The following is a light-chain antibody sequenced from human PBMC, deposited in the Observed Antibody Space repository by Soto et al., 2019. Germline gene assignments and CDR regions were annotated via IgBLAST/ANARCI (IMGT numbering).Light chain of an antibody. V-gene: IGLV2-11*01. Sequence: QSVLTQPRSVSGSPGQSVTISCSGTSSDVGGYNYVSWYQQYPGKAPKLMIYDVSKRPSGVPDRFSGSKSGNTASLTITGLQAEDEADYYCCSYAGRCTYVFGTGTKVTVL. CDR1: SSDVGGYNY. CDR2: DVS. CDR3: CSYAGRCTYV. J-gene: IGLJ1*01.